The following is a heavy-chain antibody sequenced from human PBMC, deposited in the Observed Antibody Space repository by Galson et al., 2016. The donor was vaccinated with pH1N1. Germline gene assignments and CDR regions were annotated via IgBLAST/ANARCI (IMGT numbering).Heavy chain of an antibody. Sequence: YWMHWVRQAPGKGLVWVSRVYTDGGRTGYADSVRGRFTISRDNAKNTLYLQMSSLRAEDTAVYYCARGDYVGYFVDQWGQGTLVAVSS. V-gene: IGHV3-74*01. CDR2: VYTDGGRT. J-gene: IGHJ4*02. D-gene: IGHD4-23*01. CDR3: ARGDYVGYFVDQ. CDR1: YW.